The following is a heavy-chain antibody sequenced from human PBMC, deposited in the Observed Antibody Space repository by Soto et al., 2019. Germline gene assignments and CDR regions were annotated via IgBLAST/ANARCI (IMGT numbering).Heavy chain of an antibody. D-gene: IGHD4-17*01. CDR1: GFSFADYS. V-gene: IGHV3-48*02. CDR2: ITSTGGTT. Sequence: EVQLVESGGGLVHPGGSLRLSCAASGFSFADYSMNWVRQAPGKGLEWISYITSTGGTTHYADSVKGRFSVSRDNAKNSLFLEINSLRDEDTAVYYCARLPKGSTVTSWGQGTLVTVSS. J-gene: IGHJ4*02. CDR3: ARLPKGSTVTS.